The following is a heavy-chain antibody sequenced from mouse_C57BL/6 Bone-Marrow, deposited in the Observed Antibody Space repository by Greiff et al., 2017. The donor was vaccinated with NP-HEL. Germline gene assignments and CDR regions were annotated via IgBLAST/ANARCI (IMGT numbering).Heavy chain of an antibody. J-gene: IGHJ4*01. V-gene: IGHV5-6*01. D-gene: IGHD1-1*01. CDR1: GFTFSSYG. CDR2: ISSGGSYT. Sequence: VQLQQSGGDLVKPGGSLKLSCAASGFTFSSYGMSWVRQTPDKRLEWVATISSGGSYTYYPDSVKGRFTISRDNAKNTLYLQMSSLKSEDTAMYYCARHYYGSSYGSYAMDYWGQGTSVTVSS. CDR3: ARHYYGSSYGSYAMDY.